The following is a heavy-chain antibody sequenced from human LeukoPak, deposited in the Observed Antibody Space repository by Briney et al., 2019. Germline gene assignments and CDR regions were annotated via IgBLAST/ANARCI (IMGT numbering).Heavy chain of an antibody. V-gene: IGHV4-59*01. Sequence: SETLSLTCTVSGDSIRSYYWSWIRQPPGKGLEWIGYIYYSGSTNYNPSLKSRVTMSVDTSKNQFSLKLSSVTAADTAAYYCARSVLFDPWGQGTLVTVSS. J-gene: IGHJ5*02. CDR3: ARSVLFDP. CDR2: IYYSGST. CDR1: GDSIRSYY.